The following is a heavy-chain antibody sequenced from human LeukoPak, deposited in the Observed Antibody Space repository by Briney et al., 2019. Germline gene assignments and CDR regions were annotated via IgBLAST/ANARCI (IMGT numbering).Heavy chain of an antibody. J-gene: IGHJ6*02. V-gene: IGHV4-30-2*01. Sequence: SETLSLTCAVSGGSISSGCYSWSWIRQPPGKGLEWTGYIYHSGSTYYNPSLKSRVTISVDRSKNQFSLKLSSVTAADTAVYYCARVAEGYDILTGYYYYYGMDVWGQGTTVTVSS. CDR1: GGSISSGCYS. CDR2: IYHSGST. D-gene: IGHD3-9*01. CDR3: ARVAEGYDILTGYYYYYGMDV.